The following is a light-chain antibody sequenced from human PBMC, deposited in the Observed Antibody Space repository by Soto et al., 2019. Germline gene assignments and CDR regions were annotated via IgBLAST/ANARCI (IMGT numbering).Light chain of an antibody. J-gene: IGKJ4*01. CDR1: QSVSSSY. V-gene: IGKV3-20*01. CDR3: HQYDSSPLT. CDR2: GAS. Sequence: EIVLTQSPGTLSLSPGERATLSCRASQSVSSSYLAWYQQKPGQAPRLLIYGASSRATGIPDRFSGSGSGTDFTLTIGTLEPEDFAVYYCHQYDSSPLTFGGGTKGEIK.